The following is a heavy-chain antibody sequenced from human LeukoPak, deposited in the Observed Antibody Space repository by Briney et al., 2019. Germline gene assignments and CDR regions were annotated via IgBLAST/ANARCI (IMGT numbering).Heavy chain of an antibody. V-gene: IGHV4-59*01. CDR2: IYYSGST. J-gene: IGHJ6*03. Sequence: PSETLSLTCTVSGGSISSYYWSWIRQPPGKGLEWIGYIYYSGSTNYNPSLKSRVTISVDTSKNQFSLKLSSVTAADTAVYYCARSCSGGSAKLRYYYYMDVWGKGTTVTVSS. CDR3: ARSCSGGSAKLRYYYYMDV. D-gene: IGHD2-15*01. CDR1: GGSISSYY.